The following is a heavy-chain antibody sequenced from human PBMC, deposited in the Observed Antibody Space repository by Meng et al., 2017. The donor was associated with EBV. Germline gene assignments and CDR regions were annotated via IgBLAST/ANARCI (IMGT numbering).Heavy chain of an antibody. V-gene: IGHV4-4*02. CDR2: IYHSGST. J-gene: IGHJ4*02. CDR1: GGSISSSNW. CDR3: ARRSLDYYDSSGFDY. Sequence: VRVQEPGPGLGKPSGTLSLTCAVSGGSISSSNWWSWVRQPPGKGLEWIGEIYHSGSTNYNPSLKSRVTISVDKSKNQFSLKLSSVTAADTAVYYCARRSLDYYDSSGFDYWGQGTLVTVSS. D-gene: IGHD3-22*01.